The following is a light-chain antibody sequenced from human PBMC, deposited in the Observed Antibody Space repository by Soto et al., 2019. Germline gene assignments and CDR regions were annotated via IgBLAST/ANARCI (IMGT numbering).Light chain of an antibody. CDR3: QHYGNSLT. CDR1: QSVSSSH. J-gene: IGKJ4*01. CDR2: GAS. Sequence: DIVLTQSRGTLSLSPGESVTLSCRASQSVSSSHLAWYQQKPGQAPRLFIYGASRRATGIPDRFSGSGSGTDFTLTISRLQPEDFAVYSCQHYGNSLTFGGGTKVEIK. V-gene: IGKV3-20*01.